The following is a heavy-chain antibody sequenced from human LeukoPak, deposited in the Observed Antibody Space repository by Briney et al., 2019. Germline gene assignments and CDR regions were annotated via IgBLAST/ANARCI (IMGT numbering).Heavy chain of an antibody. CDR1: GGTFSSYA. V-gene: IGHV1-69*13. Sequence: GASVKVSCKASGGTFSSYAISWVRQDPGQGLEWMGGIIPIFGTANYAQKFQGRVTITADESTSTAYMELSSLRSEDTAVYYCARSGKAAAGSLDYWGQGTLVTVSS. CDR2: IIPIFGTA. J-gene: IGHJ4*02. D-gene: IGHD6-13*01. CDR3: ARSGKAAAGSLDY.